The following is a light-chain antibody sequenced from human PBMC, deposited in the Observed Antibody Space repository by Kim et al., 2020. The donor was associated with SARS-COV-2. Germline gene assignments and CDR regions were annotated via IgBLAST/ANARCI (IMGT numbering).Light chain of an antibody. Sequence: PGGKGTLTGGSRTGPHTSGHYTYWFQHKPGQAPKTLIYDTSKKHTWTPNRFSGSFLGGKAALTLSGAEAEDEADYYCLLSYCSSRVFGGGTQLTVL. CDR3: LLSYCSSRV. J-gene: IGLJ2*01. CDR1: TGPHTSGHY. CDR2: DTS. V-gene: IGLV7-46*01.